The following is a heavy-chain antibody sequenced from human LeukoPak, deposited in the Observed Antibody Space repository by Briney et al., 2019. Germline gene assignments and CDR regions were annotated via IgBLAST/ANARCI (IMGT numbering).Heavy chain of an antibody. CDR1: GYTFTSFY. CDR2: INPSGGST. V-gene: IGHV1-46*01. J-gene: IGHJ4*02. D-gene: IGHD2/OR15-2a*01. CDR3: ARILRRHGTTFDY. Sequence: ASVKVSCRAVGYTFTSFYIHWVRQAPGQGLEWMGLINPSGGSTTFAERFQGRVAMTTDRSTDTVYMGLRSLKSEDTAFYYCARILRRHGTTFDYWGQGTLVTVSS.